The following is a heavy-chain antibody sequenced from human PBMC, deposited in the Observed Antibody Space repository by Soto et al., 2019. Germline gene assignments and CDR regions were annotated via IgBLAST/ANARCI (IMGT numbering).Heavy chain of an antibody. J-gene: IGHJ4*02. CDR3: ANAPRGFGEPYYFDY. CDR2: ISGSGGST. V-gene: IGHV3-23*01. D-gene: IGHD3-10*01. Sequence: VGSLILSCAASGFTFSSYAMSWVRQAPGKGLEWVSAISGSGGSTYYADSVKGRFTISRDNSKNTLYLQMNSLRAEDTAVYYCANAPRGFGEPYYFDYWGQGTLVTVSS. CDR1: GFTFSSYA.